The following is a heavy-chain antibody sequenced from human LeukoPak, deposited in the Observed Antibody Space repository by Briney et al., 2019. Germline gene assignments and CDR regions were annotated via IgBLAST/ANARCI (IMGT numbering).Heavy chain of an antibody. Sequence: ASVKVSCKASGYTFISYSINWVRQAPGQGLEWMGWISAYNGNTKYAQKLQGRVAMTTDTSTSTAYMELRSLRSDDTAVYYCARGLGGSGSYFLTFDYWGQGTLVTVSS. CDR1: GYTFISYS. CDR3: ARGLGGSGSYFLTFDY. D-gene: IGHD1-26*01. CDR2: ISAYNGNT. V-gene: IGHV1-18*01. J-gene: IGHJ4*02.